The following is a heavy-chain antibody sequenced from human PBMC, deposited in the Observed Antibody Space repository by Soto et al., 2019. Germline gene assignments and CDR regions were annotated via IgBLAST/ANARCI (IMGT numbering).Heavy chain of an antibody. CDR3: ERLSGGGYSYGPDY. CDR1: GYSFTIYW. J-gene: IGHJ4*02. V-gene: IGHV5-51*01. D-gene: IGHD5-18*01. CDR2: SYPGCSDT. Sequence: GESLKICCKGSGYSFTIYWIGWVRQMPWKCLEWMWISYPGCSDTRYVPSFQGHGTRSSDKSISTCYLQWSSLKASYSAIYYCERLSGGGYSYGPDYWGQGTLVTVSS.